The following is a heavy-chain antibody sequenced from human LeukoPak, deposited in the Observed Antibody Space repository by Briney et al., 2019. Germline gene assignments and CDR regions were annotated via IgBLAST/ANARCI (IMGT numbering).Heavy chain of an antibody. Sequence: SVKVSCKASGGTFSSYAISWVRQAPGQGLEWMGGIIPIFGTANYAQKFQGRVAITADESTSTAYMELSSLRSEDTAVYYCARVRYSSGWYYYYGMDVWGQGTTVTVSS. CDR2: IIPIFGTA. CDR1: GGTFSSYA. V-gene: IGHV1-69*13. J-gene: IGHJ6*02. D-gene: IGHD6-19*01. CDR3: ARVRYSSGWYYYYGMDV.